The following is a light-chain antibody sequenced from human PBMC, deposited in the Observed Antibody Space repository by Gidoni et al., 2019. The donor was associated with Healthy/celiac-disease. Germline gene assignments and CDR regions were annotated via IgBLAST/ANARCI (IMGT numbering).Light chain of an antibody. CDR2: GAS. V-gene: IGKV3-20*01. Sequence: EFTVSPGTLSVSPGERATLSCRASQSVSSSYLAWYQQKPGQAPRLLIYGASSRATGIPDRFSGSGSGTDFTLTISRLEPEDFAVYYCQQYGSSPYTFGQGTKLEIK. J-gene: IGKJ2*01. CDR3: QQYGSSPYT. CDR1: QSVSSSY.